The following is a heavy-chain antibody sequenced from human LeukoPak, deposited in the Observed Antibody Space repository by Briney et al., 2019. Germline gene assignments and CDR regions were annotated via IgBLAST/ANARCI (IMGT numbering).Heavy chain of an antibody. V-gene: IGHV3-23*01. CDR3: AKVVGQQLVPYY. J-gene: IGHJ4*02. CDR2: ISGSGGST. Sequence: PGGSLRLSCAASGFTFSSYGMHWVRQAPGKGLEWVSAISGSGGSTYYADSVKGRFTISRDNSKNTLYLQMNSLRAEDTAVYYCAKVVGQQLVPYYWGQGTLVTVSS. D-gene: IGHD6-13*01. CDR1: GFTFSSYG.